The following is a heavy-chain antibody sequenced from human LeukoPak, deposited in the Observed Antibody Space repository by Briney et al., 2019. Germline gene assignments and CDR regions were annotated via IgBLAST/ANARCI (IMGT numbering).Heavy chain of an antibody. CDR3: VRHPRYSTGWAIDY. CDR1: GYSISNAYY. D-gene: IGHD6-19*01. J-gene: IGHJ4*02. V-gene: IGHV4-38-2*01. CDR2: MYHSGST. Sequence: SETLSLTCAVSGYSISNAYYWGWIRQPPGKGLEWIASMYHSGSTYYNPSLKSRVTISVDTSKNQFSLKLNSVTAADTVVYYCVRHPRYSTGWAIDYWGQGTLVTVSS.